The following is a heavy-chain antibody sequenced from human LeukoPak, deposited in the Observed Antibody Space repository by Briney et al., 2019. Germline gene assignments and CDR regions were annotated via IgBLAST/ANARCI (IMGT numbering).Heavy chain of an antibody. CDR2: VYNSGST. D-gene: IGHD3-22*01. CDR3: ASVLLSSGYSN. J-gene: IGHJ4*02. V-gene: IGHV4-59*02. CDR1: GASVTRYY. Sequence: WETLSLTCSVSGASVTRYYCNWIRQPPGKGLEWIGNVYNSGSTSYNPSLRSRATISVDTSKNQFSLKLSSVTAADTAVYYCASVLLSSGYSNWGQGNLVTVSS.